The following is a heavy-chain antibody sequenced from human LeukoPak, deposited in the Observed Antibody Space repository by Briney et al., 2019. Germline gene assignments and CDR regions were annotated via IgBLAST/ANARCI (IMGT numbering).Heavy chain of an antibody. CDR1: GFIFSDYY. V-gene: IGHV3-11*01. J-gene: IGHJ4*02. CDR2: ISSDGSSM. Sequence: PGGSLRLSCAASGFIFSDYYMSWVRQAPGQGLEWVSYISSDGSSMYYADSVKGRFTISRDNTKNSLHLQMNGPRAEDTAVYYCALYNFGHFDYWGQGTLVPVSS. D-gene: IGHD5-18*01. CDR3: ALYNFGHFDY.